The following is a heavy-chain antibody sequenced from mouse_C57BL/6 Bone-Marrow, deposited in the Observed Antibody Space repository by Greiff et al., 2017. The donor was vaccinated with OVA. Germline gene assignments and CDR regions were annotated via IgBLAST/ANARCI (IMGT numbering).Heavy chain of an antibody. CDR1: GFNIKDDY. CDR3: TTGYYSNFWFAY. Sequence: EVMLVESGAELVRPGASVKLSCTASGFNIKDDYMHWVKQRPEQGLEWIGWIDPENGDTEYASKFQGKATITADTSSNTAYLQLSSLTSEDTAVYYCTTGYYSNFWFAYWGQGTLVTVSA. CDR2: IDPENGDT. J-gene: IGHJ3*01. V-gene: IGHV14-4*01. D-gene: IGHD2-5*01.